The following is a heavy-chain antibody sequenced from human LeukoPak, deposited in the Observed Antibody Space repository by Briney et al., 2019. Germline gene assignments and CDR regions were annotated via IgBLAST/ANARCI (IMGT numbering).Heavy chain of an antibody. CDR3: ARDPGGPSDGFDI. J-gene: IGHJ3*02. V-gene: IGHV4-59*01. D-gene: IGHD3-16*01. Sequence: SETLSLTCTVSGGSISSYYWSWIRQPPGKGLEWIGYIYYSGSTNYNPSLKSRVTISVDTSKNQFSLKLSSVTAADTAVYYCARDPGGPSDGFDIWGQGTMVTVSS. CDR1: GGSISSYY. CDR2: IYYSGST.